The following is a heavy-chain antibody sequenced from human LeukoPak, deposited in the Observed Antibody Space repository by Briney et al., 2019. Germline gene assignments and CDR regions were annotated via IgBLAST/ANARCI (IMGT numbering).Heavy chain of an antibody. CDR1: SGSFRGYY. D-gene: IGHD6-13*01. Sequence: SETLSLTCAVYSGSFRGYYWSGLRQPPGKGREGCGEINYSGSTNYNPSLKRRVTISVDTSKNQLSLKLTSVTAADTAGYYCARGAGIGAAGVIYWGRGTLVTVSS. CDR3: ARGAGIGAAGVIY. CDR2: INYSGST. V-gene: IGHV4-34*01. J-gene: IGHJ4*02.